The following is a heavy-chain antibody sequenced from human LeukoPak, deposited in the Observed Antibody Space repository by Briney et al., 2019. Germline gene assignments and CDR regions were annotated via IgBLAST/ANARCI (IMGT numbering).Heavy chain of an antibody. CDR3: ARGPSLITMVRGVIIT. J-gene: IGHJ4*02. Sequence: WETLSLTCTVSGGSISSYYWSWIRQPPGKGLEWIGCIYYSGSTNYNPSLKSRVTISVDTFKNQFSLKLSSVTAADTAVYYCARGPSLITMVRGVIITWGQGTLVTVSS. CDR1: GGSISSYY. D-gene: IGHD3-10*01. V-gene: IGHV4-59*01. CDR2: IYYSGST.